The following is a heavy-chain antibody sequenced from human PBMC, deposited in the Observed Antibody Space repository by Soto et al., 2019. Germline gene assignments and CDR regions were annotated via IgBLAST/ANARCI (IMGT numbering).Heavy chain of an antibody. D-gene: IGHD6-19*01. CDR1: GFTFSSYA. V-gene: IGHV3-23*01. CDR2: ISGSGGST. CDR3: ARRTSGWYLDY. J-gene: IGHJ4*02. Sequence: EVQLLESGGGLVQPGGSLRLSCAASGFTFSSYAMSWVRQAPGKGLEWVSVISGSGGSTYYADSVEGRFTISRDNSKNTLYLQINSLRAEDTAVYYGARRTSGWYLDYWGQGTLVTVSS.